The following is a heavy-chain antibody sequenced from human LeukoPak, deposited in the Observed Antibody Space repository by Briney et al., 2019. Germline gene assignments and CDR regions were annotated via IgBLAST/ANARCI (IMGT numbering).Heavy chain of an antibody. Sequence: GGSLRLSCAASGFTFSTYGMHWVRQAPGKGLEWVAVIWYDGSNKYYADSVKGRFTISRDNSKNTLYLQMNSLRAEDTAVYYCAREGYYGSGSFLGGLDYWGQGTLVTVSS. CDR3: AREGYYGSGSFLGGLDY. J-gene: IGHJ4*02. CDR1: GFTFSTYG. CDR2: IWYDGSNK. D-gene: IGHD3-10*01. V-gene: IGHV3-33*01.